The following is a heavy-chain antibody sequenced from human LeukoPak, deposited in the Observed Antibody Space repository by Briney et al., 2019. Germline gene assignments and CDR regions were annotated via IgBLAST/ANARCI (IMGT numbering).Heavy chain of an antibody. CDR3: ASSYGDSEHDAFDI. D-gene: IGHD4-17*01. CDR1: GFTFSSYS. V-gene: IGHV3-48*04. Sequence: GGSLRLSCAASGFTFSSYSMNWVRQAPGKGLEWVSYISSSSSTIYYADSAKGRFTISRDNAKNSLYLQMNSLRAEDTAVYYCASSYGDSEHDAFDIWGQGTMVPVSS. J-gene: IGHJ3*02. CDR2: ISSSSSTI.